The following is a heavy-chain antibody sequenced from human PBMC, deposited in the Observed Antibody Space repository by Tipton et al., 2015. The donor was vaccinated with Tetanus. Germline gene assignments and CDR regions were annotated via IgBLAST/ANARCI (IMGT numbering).Heavy chain of an antibody. CDR1: GFNFSHHT. CDR2: ISGISHHI. Sequence: SLRLSCVGSGFNFSHHTMNWVRQAPGKGLEWVSSISGISHHILYADSVKGRFTFSRDNDQSSMTLQMDSLRAEDTALYYCARDDFPNCSNGLCYGNGLDVWGQGTTVSVSS. D-gene: IGHD2-8*01. CDR3: ARDDFPNCSNGLCYGNGLDV. J-gene: IGHJ6*02. V-gene: IGHV3-21*01.